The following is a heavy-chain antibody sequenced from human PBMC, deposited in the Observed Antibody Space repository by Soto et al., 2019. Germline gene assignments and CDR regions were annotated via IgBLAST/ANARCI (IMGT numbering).Heavy chain of an antibody. CDR3: AKDIGIAGYFAPYYYYYYMDV. V-gene: IGHV3-23*01. CDR2: ISGSGGST. D-gene: IGHD6-13*01. J-gene: IGHJ6*03. Sequence: GGSLRLSCAASGFTFSSYAMSWVRQAPGKGLEWVSAISGSGGSTYYADSVKGRFTISRDNSKNTLYLQMNSLRAEDTAVYYCAKDIGIAGYFAPYYYYYYMDVWGKGTTVTVSS. CDR1: GFTFSSYA.